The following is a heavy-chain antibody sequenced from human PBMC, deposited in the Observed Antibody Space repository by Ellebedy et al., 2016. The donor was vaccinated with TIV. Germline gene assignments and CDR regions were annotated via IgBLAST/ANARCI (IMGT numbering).Heavy chain of an antibody. D-gene: IGHD6-13*01. J-gene: IGHJ5*02. CDR1: GFTFRDYY. CDR3: ARGPPRRIAAAGYGWFDL. V-gene: IGHV3-11*01. Sequence: PGGSLRLSCAASGFTFRDYYMIWIRQAPGKGLEWVSYISNSGSIIYYADSVEGRFTISRDNAKKSLDLQMNSLRAEDTAVYYCARGPPRRIAAAGYGWFDLWGQGTLVTVSS. CDR2: ISNSGSII.